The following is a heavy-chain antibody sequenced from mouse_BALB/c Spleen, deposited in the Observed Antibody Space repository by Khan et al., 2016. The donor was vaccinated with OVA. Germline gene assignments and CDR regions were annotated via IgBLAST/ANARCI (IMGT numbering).Heavy chain of an antibody. V-gene: IGHV1-26*01. J-gene: IGHJ4*01. D-gene: IGHD2-14*01. Sequence: VQLQQSGPELAKPGASVKMSCKASGYTFTDYYMTWVKQSHGKSLEWIGDINPDNGDTVYNQKFKGKATLTADKSSSTAYMQFNSLTSDDSAVYYCARWIRYDVGMDYWGPGTSVTVSS. CDR1: GYTFTDYY. CDR2: INPDNGDT. CDR3: ARWIRYDVGMDY.